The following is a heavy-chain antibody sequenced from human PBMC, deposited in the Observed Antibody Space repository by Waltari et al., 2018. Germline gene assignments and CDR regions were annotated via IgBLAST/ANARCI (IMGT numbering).Heavy chain of an antibody. CDR3: ATYIGASVGTAAFDV. CDR2: MSYSGAT. CDR1: GVSITSTSHY. D-gene: IGHD5-12*01. V-gene: IGHV4-39*01. Sequence: QLQLQESGPGLVKPSETLSLTCSVSGVSITSTSHYWGWIRQPPGQGLGWIGTMSYSGATYSSPSLKSRVTISRDTSKNQLSLKLGSVTAADTAVYYCATYIGASVGTAAFDVWGQGTMVTVSS. J-gene: IGHJ3*01.